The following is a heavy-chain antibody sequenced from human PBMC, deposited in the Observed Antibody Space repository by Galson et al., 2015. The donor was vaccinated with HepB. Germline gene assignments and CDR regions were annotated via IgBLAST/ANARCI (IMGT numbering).Heavy chain of an antibody. J-gene: IGHJ3*02. CDR1: GYTFSSYY. Sequence: SVKVSCKASGYTFSSYYMHWVRQAPGQGLEWMGIINPSDGSTSYAQKFQGRVTMTRDTSTRTVYMELSSLRSEDTAVFYCARGLEQVGAFDIWGQGTMVTVSS. D-gene: IGHD1/OR15-1a*01. CDR3: ARGLEQVGAFDI. CDR2: INPSDGST. V-gene: IGHV1-46*01.